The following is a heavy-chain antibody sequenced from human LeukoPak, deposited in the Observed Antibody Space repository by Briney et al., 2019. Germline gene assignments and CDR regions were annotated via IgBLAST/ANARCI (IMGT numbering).Heavy chain of an antibody. CDR1: GFAFNTYS. V-gene: IGHV3-21*03. J-gene: IGHJ4*02. CDR2: IFSSSTYI. D-gene: IGHD2/OR15-2a*01. Sequence: PGGSLRLSCAASGFAFNTYSMNWVRQAPGKGLEWVSFIFSSSTYIYYTDSVKGRFTISRDNARDSLYLQMDNLRAEDTGVYHCARDFYDGFALDYWGQGTLVTVSS. CDR3: ARDFYDGFALDY.